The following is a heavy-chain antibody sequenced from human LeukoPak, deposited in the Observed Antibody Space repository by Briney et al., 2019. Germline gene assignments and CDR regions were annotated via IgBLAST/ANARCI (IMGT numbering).Heavy chain of an antibody. CDR1: GFTFNSHA. V-gene: IGHV3-23*01. J-gene: IGHJ4*02. Sequence: PGGSLRLSCAVSGFTFNSHAMCWVRQAPGKGLEWVSSIDISGGSTYYADSVKGRFTISRDNSKNTLYLQMNSLRGEDTALYFCASEVRPNDYWGQGTLVAVSS. CDR3: ASEVRPNDY. D-gene: IGHD4/OR15-4a*01. CDR2: IDISGGST.